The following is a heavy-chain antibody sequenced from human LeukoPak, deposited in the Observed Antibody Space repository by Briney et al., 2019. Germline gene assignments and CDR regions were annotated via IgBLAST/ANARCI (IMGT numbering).Heavy chain of an antibody. V-gene: IGHV3-23*01. D-gene: IGHD2-15*01. J-gene: IGHJ4*02. Sequence: GGSLRLSCAASGFTFSDCAMSWVRHTPGKGLELVSTVSDDGRNTYHRDSVKGRFSIARDKNTLYLQMSRLGVGDTAVYYCARGHCSSGTCHSYLPYYFDYWGQGTLVTVSS. CDR1: GFTFSDCA. CDR3: ARGHCSSGTCHSYLPYYFDY. CDR2: VSDDGRNT.